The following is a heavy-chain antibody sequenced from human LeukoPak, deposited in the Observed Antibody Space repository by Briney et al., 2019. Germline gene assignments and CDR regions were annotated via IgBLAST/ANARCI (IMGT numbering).Heavy chain of an antibody. Sequence: SVKVSCKASGGTLSSYAISWVRHAPGQGLESMGRIIPILGIANYAQKFQGRVTITADKSTSTAYMELSSPRSEDTAVYYCARVGDTLGFDYWGQGTLVTVSS. CDR2: IIPILGIA. V-gene: IGHV1-69*04. J-gene: IGHJ4*02. D-gene: IGHD3-16*01. CDR1: GGTLSSYA. CDR3: ARVGDTLGFDY.